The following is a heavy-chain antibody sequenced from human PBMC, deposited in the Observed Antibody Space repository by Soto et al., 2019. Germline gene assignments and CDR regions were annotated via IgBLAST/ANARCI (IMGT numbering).Heavy chain of an antibody. V-gene: IGHV1-69*02. CDR1: GGTFSSYT. Sequence: SVKVSCKASGGTFSSYTISWVRQAPGQGLEWMGRIIPILGIANYAQKFQGRVTITADKSTSAAYMELSSLRSEDTAVYYCARTFEYYYGSGSSENWFDPWGQGTLVTVSS. D-gene: IGHD3-10*01. CDR2: IIPILGIA. CDR3: ARTFEYYYGSGSSENWFDP. J-gene: IGHJ5*02.